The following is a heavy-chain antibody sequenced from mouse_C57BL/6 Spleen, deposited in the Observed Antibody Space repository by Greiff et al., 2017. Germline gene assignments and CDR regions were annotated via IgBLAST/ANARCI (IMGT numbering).Heavy chain of an antibody. J-gene: IGHJ4*01. CDR2: IDPEDGET. CDR1: GFNIKDYY. V-gene: IGHV14-2*01. D-gene: IGHD5-1-1*01. Sequence: VQLQQSGAELVKPGASVKLSCTASGFNIKDYYMHWVKQRPEQGLEWIGRIDPEDGETKYAPKFQGKATLTADTSSNTAYLQLSSLTSEDTAVYYCAYCKYGAMDYWGQGTSVTVSS. CDR3: AYCKYGAMDY.